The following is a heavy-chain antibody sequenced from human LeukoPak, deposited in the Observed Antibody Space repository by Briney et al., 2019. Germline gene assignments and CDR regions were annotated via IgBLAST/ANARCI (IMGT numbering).Heavy chain of an antibody. CDR1: GFTFSSHE. D-gene: IGHD6-19*01. Sequence: GGSLRLSCAASGFTFSSHEMNWVRQAPGKGLEWVSYISSSGSTIYYADSVKGRFTISRDNAKNSLYLQMNSLRAEDTAVYYCARAYSSGWYYMDVWGKGTTVTVSS. V-gene: IGHV3-48*03. CDR2: ISSSGSTI. CDR3: ARAYSSGWYYMDV. J-gene: IGHJ6*03.